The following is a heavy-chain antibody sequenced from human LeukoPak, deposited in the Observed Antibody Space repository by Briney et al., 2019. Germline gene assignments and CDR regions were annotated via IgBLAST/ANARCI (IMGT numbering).Heavy chain of an antibody. J-gene: IGHJ3*02. CDR3: ARQDSRDAFDI. Sequence: SETLSLTCTVSGGSVSSGTYYWSWIRQPPGKGLECIGYIYYSGSTNYNPSLKSRVTISVDTSKNQFSLKLSSVTAADMAVYYCARQDSRDAFDIWGQGTMVTVSS. CDR1: GGSVSSGTYY. V-gene: IGHV4-61*01. CDR2: IYYSGST. D-gene: IGHD3/OR15-3a*01.